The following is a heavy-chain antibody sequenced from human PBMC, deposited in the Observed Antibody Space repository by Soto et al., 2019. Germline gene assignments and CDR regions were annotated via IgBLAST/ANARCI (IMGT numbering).Heavy chain of an antibody. V-gene: IGHV4-4*02. Sequence: QVQLQESGPGLVKPSETLSLTCAVSGGSISSPNWWSWYRQPPGKGLEWIGEMYPSGSSNRNPSLNSRVTISRDTSKNHFSLKLTSLTAADTAMYYCAREGFDHRTDYWGQGIPVTVSS. CDR1: GGSISSPNW. CDR2: MYPSGSS. CDR3: AREGFDHRTDY. J-gene: IGHJ4*02.